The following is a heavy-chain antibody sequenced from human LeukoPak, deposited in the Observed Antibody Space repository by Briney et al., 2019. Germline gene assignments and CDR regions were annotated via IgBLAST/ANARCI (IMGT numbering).Heavy chain of an antibody. CDR1: GGSISSYY. J-gene: IGHJ3*02. V-gene: IGHV4-4*07. CDR3: ARNVIVVRGVIITPLDAFDI. CDR2: IYTSGST. Sequence: SETLPLTCTVSGGSISSYYWSWIRQPAGKGLEWIGRIYTSGSTNYNPSLKSRVTISVDTSKNQFSLKLSSVTAADTAVYYCARNVIVVRGVIITPLDAFDIWGQGTMVTVSS. D-gene: IGHD3-10*01.